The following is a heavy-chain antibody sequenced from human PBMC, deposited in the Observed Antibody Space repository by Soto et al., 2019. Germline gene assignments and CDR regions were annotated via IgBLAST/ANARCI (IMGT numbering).Heavy chain of an antibody. J-gene: IGHJ5*02. CDR1: GGSISSYY. D-gene: IGHD3-10*01. CDR3: ARAGGLGTMVRGVPSPSWFDP. V-gene: IGHV4-59*01. CDR2: IYYSGST. Sequence: PSETLSLTCTVSGGSISSYYWSWIRQPPGKGLEWIGYIYYSGSTNYNPSLKSRVTISVDTSKNQFSLKLSSVTAADTAVYYCARAGGLGTMVRGVPSPSWFDPWGQGTLVTVSS.